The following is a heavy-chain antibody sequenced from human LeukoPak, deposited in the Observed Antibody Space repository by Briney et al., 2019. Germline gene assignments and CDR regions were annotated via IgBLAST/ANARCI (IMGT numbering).Heavy chain of an antibody. CDR2: IYYSGST. J-gene: IGHJ4*02. Sequence: SETLSLTCTVSGDSFSSYYWSWIRQPPGKGLEWIGDIYYSGSTTYNPSLQSRVAISVDTSRNQFSLKLRSVTAADTAVYYCARQKSRLGVPTAHYFDYWGQGTLVTVSS. CDR3: ARQKSRLGVPTAHYFDY. V-gene: IGHV4-59*01. CDR1: GDSFSSYY. D-gene: IGHD3-16*01.